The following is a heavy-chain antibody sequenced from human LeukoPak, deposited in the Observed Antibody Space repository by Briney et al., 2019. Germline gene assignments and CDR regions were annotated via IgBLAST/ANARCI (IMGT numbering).Heavy chain of an antibody. D-gene: IGHD3-22*01. Sequence: ASETLSLTCTVSGGSISSYYWSWIRQPPGKGLEWIGYIYYSGSTNYNPSLKSRVTISVDTSKNQYSLKLSSVTAADTAVYYCARHNYYDSSGYYPLGYWGQGTLVTVSS. V-gene: IGHV4-59*08. CDR1: GGSISSYY. CDR3: ARHNYYDSSGYYPLGY. J-gene: IGHJ4*02. CDR2: IYYSGST.